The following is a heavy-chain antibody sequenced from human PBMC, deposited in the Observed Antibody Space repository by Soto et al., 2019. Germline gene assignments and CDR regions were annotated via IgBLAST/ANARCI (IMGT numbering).Heavy chain of an antibody. D-gene: IGHD2-2*01. Sequence: KVSCKASGGTFSSYAISWVRQAPGQGLEWMGGIIPIFGTANYAQKFQGRVTITADKSTSTAYMELSSLRSEDTAVYYCASLGPDCSSTSCPRYYYYYGMDVWGQGTTVTVSS. J-gene: IGHJ6*02. CDR3: ASLGPDCSSTSCPRYYYYYGMDV. CDR2: IIPIFGTA. CDR1: GGTFSSYA. V-gene: IGHV1-69*06.